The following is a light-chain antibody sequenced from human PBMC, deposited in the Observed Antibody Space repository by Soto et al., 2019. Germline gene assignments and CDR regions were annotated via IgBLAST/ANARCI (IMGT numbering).Light chain of an antibody. CDR1: QSISSY. J-gene: IGKJ1*01. CDR3: QQSYSTLSWT. CDR2: AAS. V-gene: IGKV1-39*01. Sequence: DIQMTQSPSSLSASVGDRVTITCRASQSISSYLIWYQQKPGKAPKLLIYAASSLQSGVPSRFSGSGSGTAFTLTISSLQPEDFAPYYCQQSYSTLSWTFGKGTKVDIK.